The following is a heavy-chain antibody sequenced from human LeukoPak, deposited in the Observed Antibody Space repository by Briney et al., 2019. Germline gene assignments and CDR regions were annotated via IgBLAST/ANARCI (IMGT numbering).Heavy chain of an antibody. CDR1: GYSISSGYY. J-gene: IGHJ5*02. CDR2: IYHSGST. CDR3: ARIYSSSWFLNWFDP. V-gene: IGHV4-38-2*02. D-gene: IGHD6-13*01. Sequence: SETLSLTCTVSGYSISSGYYWGWIRQPPGKGLECIGTIYHSGSTYYNPSLKSRVTISVDTSKNPFSLKLNSVTAADTAVYYCARIYSSSWFLNWFDPWGQGTLVTVSS.